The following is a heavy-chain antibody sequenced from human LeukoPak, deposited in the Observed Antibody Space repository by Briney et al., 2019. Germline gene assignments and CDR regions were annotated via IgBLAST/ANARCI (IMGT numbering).Heavy chain of an antibody. D-gene: IGHD2-8*01. V-gene: IGHV1-69*13. Sequence: SVKVSCKASGGTFSSYAISWVRQAPGQGLEWMGGIIPIFGTANYAQKFQGRVTITADESTSTAYMELSSLRSEDTAVYYCARGAHCTNGVCYNYFDYWGQGTLVTVSS. J-gene: IGHJ4*02. CDR2: IIPIFGTA. CDR1: GGTFSSYA. CDR3: ARGAHCTNGVCYNYFDY.